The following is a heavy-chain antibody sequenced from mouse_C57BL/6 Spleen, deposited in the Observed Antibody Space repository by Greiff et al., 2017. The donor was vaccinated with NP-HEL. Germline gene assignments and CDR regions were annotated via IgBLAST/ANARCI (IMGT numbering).Heavy chain of an antibody. D-gene: IGHD1-1*01. V-gene: IGHV5-4*01. CDR2: ISDGGSYT. Sequence: DVKLVESGGGLVKPGGSLKLSCAASGFTFSSYAMSWVRQTPEKRLEWVATISDGGSYTYYPDNVKGRFTISRDNAKNNLYLQMSHLKSEDTAMYYCARESPPYYYGSSYFDYWGQGTTLTVSS. CDR1: GFTFSSYA. CDR3: ARESPPYYYGSSYFDY. J-gene: IGHJ2*01.